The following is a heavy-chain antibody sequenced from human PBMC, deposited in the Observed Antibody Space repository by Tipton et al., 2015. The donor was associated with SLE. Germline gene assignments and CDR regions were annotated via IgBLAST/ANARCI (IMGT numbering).Heavy chain of an antibody. D-gene: IGHD4-17*01. J-gene: IGHJ4*02. CDR3: ARVDGDKNYFDY. Sequence: TLSLTCAVYGGSFSGYYWSWIRQHPGKGLEWIGYIYYSGSTYYNPSLKSRVTISVDTSKNQFSLKLSSVTAADAAVYYCARVDGDKNYFDYWGQGTLVTVSS. CDR2: IYYSGST. V-gene: IGHV4-31*11. CDR1: GGSFSGYY.